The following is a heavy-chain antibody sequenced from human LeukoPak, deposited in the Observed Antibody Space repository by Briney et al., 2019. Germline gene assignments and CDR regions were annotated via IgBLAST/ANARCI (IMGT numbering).Heavy chain of an antibody. D-gene: IGHD1-26*01. CDR2: IYHSGTT. CDR1: GYSISSGYY. CDR3: ARVRWELWRGEGYFDY. V-gene: IGHV4-38-2*02. Sequence: SETLSLTCTVSGYSISSGYYGGWIRQPPGKGLEWIGSIYHSGTTYYNPSLKSRVTISVDTSKNQFSLKLSSVTAADTAVYYCARVRWELWRGEGYFDYWGQGTLVTVSS. J-gene: IGHJ4*02.